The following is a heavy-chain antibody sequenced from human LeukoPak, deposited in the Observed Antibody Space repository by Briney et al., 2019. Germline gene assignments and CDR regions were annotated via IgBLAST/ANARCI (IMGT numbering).Heavy chain of an antibody. CDR3: AKGSRRNWGFDY. CDR2: ISYDGSNK. CDR1: GFTFSSYA. Sequence: GGSLRLSCAASGFTFSSYAMHWVRQAPGKGLEWVAVISYDGSNKYYADSVKGRFTISRDNAKNSLYLQMNSLRAEDMALYYCAKGSRRNWGFDYWGQGTLVTVSS. J-gene: IGHJ4*02. D-gene: IGHD7-27*01. V-gene: IGHV3-30-3*01.